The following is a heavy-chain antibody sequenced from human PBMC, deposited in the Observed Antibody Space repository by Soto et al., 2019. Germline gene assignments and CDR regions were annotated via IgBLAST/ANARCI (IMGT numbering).Heavy chain of an antibody. CDR1: GFTVSSNY. CDR3: ARVEFRDYYYMDV. J-gene: IGHJ6*03. Sequence: HPGGSLRLSCAASGFTVSSNYMSWVRQAPGKGLEWVSVIYSGGSTYYADSVKGRFTISRHNSKNTLYLQMNSLRAEDTAVYYCARVEFRDYYYMDVWGKGTTVTVSS. CDR2: IYSGGST. D-gene: IGHD3-10*01. V-gene: IGHV3-53*04.